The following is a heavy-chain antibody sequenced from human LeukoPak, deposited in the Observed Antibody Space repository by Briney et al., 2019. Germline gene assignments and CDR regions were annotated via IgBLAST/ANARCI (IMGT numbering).Heavy chain of an antibody. CDR2: IYWNGVST. J-gene: IGHJ3*02. Sequence: GGSLRLSCAASGFTFSSYSMNWVRQAPGKGLEWVSGIYWNGVSTGYVDSVKGRFTISRDNAKNSLYLQMNSLRAEDTALYYCARVSGDAFDIWGQGTMVTVSS. D-gene: IGHD7-27*01. V-gene: IGHV3-20*04. CDR3: ARVSGDAFDI. CDR1: GFTFSSYS.